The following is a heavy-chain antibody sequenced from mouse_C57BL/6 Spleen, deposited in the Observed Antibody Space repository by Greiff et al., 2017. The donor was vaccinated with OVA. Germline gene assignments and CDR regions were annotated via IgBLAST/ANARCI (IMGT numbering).Heavy chain of an antibody. CDR2: IYPGNSDT. V-gene: IGHV1-5*01. CDR1: GYTFTSYW. CDR3: TKVTTVVARNYAMDY. J-gene: IGHJ4*01. D-gene: IGHD1-1*01. Sequence: EVQLQQSGTVLARPGASVKMSCKTSGYTFTSYWMHWVKQRPGQGLEWIGAIYPGNSDTSYNQKFKGKAKLTAVTSASTAYMELSSLTNEDSAVYYFTKVTTVVARNYAMDYWGQGTSVTVSS.